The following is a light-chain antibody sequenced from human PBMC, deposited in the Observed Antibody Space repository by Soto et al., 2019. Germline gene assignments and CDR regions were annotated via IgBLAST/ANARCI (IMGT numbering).Light chain of an antibody. J-gene: IGLJ1*01. CDR1: SSDVGAYNY. Sequence: SVLAQPASVSGSPGQSIAIYCTGISSDVGAYNYVSWYQQHPGKAPKLIIFDVSNRPSGVSNRFSGSKSGDTASLTISGLQAEDEADYFCKSYTTGSTYVFGTGTKVTV. V-gene: IGLV2-14*01. CDR3: KSYTTGSTYV. CDR2: DVS.